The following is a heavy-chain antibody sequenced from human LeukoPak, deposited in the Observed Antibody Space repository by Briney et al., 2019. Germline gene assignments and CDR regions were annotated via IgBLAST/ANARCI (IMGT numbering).Heavy chain of an antibody. D-gene: IGHD6-13*01. CDR3: XXGGRYMSASWYRSVYYYMDV. CDR1: GGSISSSSYY. CDR2: MYYSGST. V-gene: IGHV4-39*01. J-gene: IGHJ6*03. Sequence: SETLSLTCTVSGGSISSSSYYWGWIRQPPGKGLEWIGSMYYSGSTYYNPSLKSRVTISVDTSKNQFSLKLSSVTATDTAVYXXXXGGRYMSASWYRSVYYYMDVWGKGTTVTVSS.